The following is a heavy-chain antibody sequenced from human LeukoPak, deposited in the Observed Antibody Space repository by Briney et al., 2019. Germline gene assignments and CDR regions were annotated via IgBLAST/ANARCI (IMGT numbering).Heavy chain of an antibody. Sequence: ASVKVSCKASGYTFTSYYMHWVRQAPGQGLEWMGIINPSGGSTSYAQKFQGRVTMTRDMSTSTVYMELSSLRSEDTAVYYCASVVDKVDAFDIWGQGTMVTVSS. CDR1: GYTFTSYY. D-gene: IGHD2-15*01. V-gene: IGHV1-46*01. J-gene: IGHJ3*02. CDR2: INPSGGST. CDR3: ASVVDKVDAFDI.